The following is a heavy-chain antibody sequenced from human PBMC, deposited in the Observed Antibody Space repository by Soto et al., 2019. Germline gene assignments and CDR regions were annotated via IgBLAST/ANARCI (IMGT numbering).Heavy chain of an antibody. Sequence: PSATLSRTCTVSGGSISRYYWSWSRQPAGKGLEWIGRIYTSGSTNYNPSLKSRVTMSVDTSKNQFSLKLSSVAAADTAVYYCARDQDYYDSSGYGGDAFDIWGQGTMVTVSS. D-gene: IGHD3-22*01. J-gene: IGHJ3*02. CDR3: ARDQDYYDSSGYGGDAFDI. V-gene: IGHV4-4*07. CDR1: GGSISRYY. CDR2: IYTSGST.